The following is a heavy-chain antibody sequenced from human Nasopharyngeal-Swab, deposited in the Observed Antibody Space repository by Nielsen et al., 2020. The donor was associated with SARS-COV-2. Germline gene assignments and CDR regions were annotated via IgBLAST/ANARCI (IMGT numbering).Heavy chain of an antibody. Sequence: GGSLRLSCAASGFTFSDYYMSWIRQAPGKGLGWVSYISSSGSTIYYADSVKGRFTISRDNAKNSLYLQMNSLRAEDTAVYYCAREGVDYCSSTSCLRYYYYMDVWGKGTTVTVSS. J-gene: IGHJ6*03. D-gene: IGHD2-2*01. CDR3: AREGVDYCSSTSCLRYYYYMDV. V-gene: IGHV3-11*04. CDR1: GFTFSDYY. CDR2: ISSSGSTI.